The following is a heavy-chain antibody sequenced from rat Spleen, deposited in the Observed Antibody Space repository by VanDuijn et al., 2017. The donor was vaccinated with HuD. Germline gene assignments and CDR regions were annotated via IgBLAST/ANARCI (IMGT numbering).Heavy chain of an antibody. J-gene: IGHJ2*01. CDR3: TREFWAPDY. V-gene: IGHV5-31*01. Sequence: EVQLVESGGGLVQPGRSLKLSCVASGFTFNNYWMTWIRQAPGKGLEWVASITDTGDNTYYPDSVKGRFTISKDDARNTLYLQMNSLRSEDTATYYCTREFWAPDYWGQGVMVTVSS. CDR1: GFTFNNYW. CDR2: ITDTGDNT. D-gene: IGHD4-6*01.